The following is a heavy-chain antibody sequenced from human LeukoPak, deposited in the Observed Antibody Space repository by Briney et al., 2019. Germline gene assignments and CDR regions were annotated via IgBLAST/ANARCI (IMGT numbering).Heavy chain of an antibody. CDR1: GFTFSSYE. Sequence: GSLRLSCAVSGFTFSSYEMNWVRQAPGKGLEWVSYISSSGSTIYYADSVEGRFTISRDDAKNSLYLQMNSLRVEDTAIYYCARDSQRWGNFDSWGQGTLVSVSS. CDR2: ISSSGSTI. J-gene: IGHJ4*02. CDR3: ARDSQRWGNFDS. V-gene: IGHV3-48*03. D-gene: IGHD5-24*01.